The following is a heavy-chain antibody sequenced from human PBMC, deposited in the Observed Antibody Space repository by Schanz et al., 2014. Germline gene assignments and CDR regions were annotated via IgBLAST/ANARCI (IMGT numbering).Heavy chain of an antibody. V-gene: IGHV3-23*01. Sequence: EVHLLESGGGLVQPGGSLRLSCAASGFTFSNHALSWVRQAPGKGLEWVSGIGGSGDSTHYADSVKGRFIISRDNSKNTLYLQVNSLRAEDTAVYYCARDERDLPRSLFVFWGQGTLVTVSS. J-gene: IGHJ4*02. CDR3: ARDERDLPRSLFVF. D-gene: IGHD2-2*01. CDR2: IGGSGDST. CDR1: GFTFSNHA.